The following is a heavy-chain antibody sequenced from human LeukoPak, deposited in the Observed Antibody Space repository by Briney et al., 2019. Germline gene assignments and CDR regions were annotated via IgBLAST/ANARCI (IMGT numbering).Heavy chain of an antibody. CDR1: GYTFTSYG. CDR3: ARGSHVVVPAAVDY. D-gene: IGHD2-2*01. CDR2: ISAYNGNT. Sequence: GASVKVSCKASGYTFTSYGISWVRQAPGQGLEXXXWISAYNGNTNYAQKLQGRVTMTTDTSTSTAYMELRSLRSDDTAVYYCARGSHVVVPAAVDYWGQGTLVTVSS. J-gene: IGHJ4*02. V-gene: IGHV1-18*01.